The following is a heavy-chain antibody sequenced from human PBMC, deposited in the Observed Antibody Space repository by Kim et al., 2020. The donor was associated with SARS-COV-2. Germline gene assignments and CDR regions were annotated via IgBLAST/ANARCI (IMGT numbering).Heavy chain of an antibody. CDR1: GGSFSGYY. CDR3: ARGRSYYYYDSSGHYLYYFDY. D-gene: IGHD3-22*01. CDR2: INHSGST. V-gene: IGHV4-34*01. J-gene: IGHJ4*02. Sequence: SETLSLTCAVYGGSFSGYYWSWIRQPPGKGLEWIGEINHSGSTNYNPSLKSRVTISVDTSKNQFSLKLSSVTAADTAVYYCARGRSYYYYDSSGHYLYYFDYWGQGTLVTVSS.